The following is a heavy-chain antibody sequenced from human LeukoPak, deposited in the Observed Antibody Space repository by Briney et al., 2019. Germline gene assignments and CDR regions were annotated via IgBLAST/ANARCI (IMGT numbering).Heavy chain of an antibody. J-gene: IGHJ4*02. CDR1: RFTFSSYS. CDR2: IKYDGNEK. CDR3: ARGGTTFEH. Sequence: GGSLRLSCAASRFTFSSYSMNWVRQAPGKGLEWVANIKYDGNEKYYVDSVKGRFTISRDNAKNSLYLQMNSLRAEDTAVYYCARGGTTFEHWGQGTLVTVSS. D-gene: IGHD1-1*01. V-gene: IGHV3-7*01.